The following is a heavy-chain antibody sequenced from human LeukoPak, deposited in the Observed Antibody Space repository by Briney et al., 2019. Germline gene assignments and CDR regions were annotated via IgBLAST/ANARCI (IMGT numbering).Heavy chain of an antibody. D-gene: IGHD5-12*01. CDR1: GFTFSMVV. CDR2: IWSQGNEI. V-gene: IGHV3-33*01. Sequence: GRSLRLSCAASGFTFSMVVMHWVRRAPGKGLEWVAFIWSQGNEIHHVDSVKGRFPSSRDHFRNPLYLQMNSLGAEASAVYYGLRGSGGDGYGYWGDSWGQGALVTVSS. J-gene: IGHJ4*02. CDR3: LRGSGGDGYGYWGDS.